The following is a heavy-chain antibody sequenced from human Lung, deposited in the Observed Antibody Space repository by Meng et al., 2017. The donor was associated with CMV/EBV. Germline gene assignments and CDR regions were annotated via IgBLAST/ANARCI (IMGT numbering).Heavy chain of an antibody. CDR1: GGSISSRTYI. D-gene: IGHD2-2*01. J-gene: IGHJ6*02. Sequence: SETLSLXXTVSGGSISSRTYIWAWLRQPPGKGLDWIGSVYYSGSPHYNPSLKSRVTISVDTSKNQFYLTLRSDDTAVYSCARNGYCSSTSCYRYGMDVWGQGXTVTVSS. V-gene: IGHV4-39*07. CDR3: ARNGYCSSTSCYRYGMDV. CDR2: VYYSGSP.